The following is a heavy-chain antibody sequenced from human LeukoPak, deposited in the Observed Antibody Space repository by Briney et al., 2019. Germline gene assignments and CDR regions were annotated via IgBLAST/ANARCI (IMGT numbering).Heavy chain of an antibody. V-gene: IGHV4-59*12. J-gene: IGHJ4*02. CDR1: GGSITSYY. CDR3: ARDGRAGSLFAS. Sequence: PSETLSLTCTVSGGSITSYYWSWIRQPPGKGLEWIGYIYYSGSTNYNPSLKSRVTISVDTSKNQFSLKLSSVTAADTAVYYCARDGRAGSLFASWGQGTLVTVSS. D-gene: IGHD6-19*01. CDR2: IYYSGST.